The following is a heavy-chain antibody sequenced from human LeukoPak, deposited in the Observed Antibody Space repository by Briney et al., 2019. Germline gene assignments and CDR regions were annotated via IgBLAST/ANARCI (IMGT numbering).Heavy chain of an antibody. CDR2: INHSGST. V-gene: IGHV4-34*01. J-gene: IGHJ6*02. CDR3: ARVHSSSWYFSGMDV. D-gene: IGHD6-13*01. CDR1: GGSFSGYY. Sequence: SETLSLTCAVYGGSFSGYYWSWIRQPPGKGLEWIGEINHSGSTNYNPSLKSRVTISVDTSKNQFSLKLSSVIAADTAVYYCARVHSSSWYFSGMDVWGQGTTVTVSS.